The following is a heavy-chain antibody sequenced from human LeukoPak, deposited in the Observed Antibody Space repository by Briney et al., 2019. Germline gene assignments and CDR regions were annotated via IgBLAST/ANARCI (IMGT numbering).Heavy chain of an antibody. CDR2: IYYSGTT. CDR1: GGSVSSGSYY. CDR3: AAVGGPLYSHGTITPVRFDY. D-gene: IGHD5-18*01. Sequence: SETLSLTCTVSGGSVSSGSYYWSWIRQPPGTGLEWIGYIYYSGTTNYNSSLKSRVTISMDTSKNQFSLKLTSMTAADTAVYYCAAVGGPLYSHGTITPVRFDYWGQGTLVTVSS. V-gene: IGHV4-61*01. J-gene: IGHJ4*02.